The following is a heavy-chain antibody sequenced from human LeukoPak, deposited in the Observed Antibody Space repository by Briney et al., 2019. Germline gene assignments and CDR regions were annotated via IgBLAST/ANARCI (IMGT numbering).Heavy chain of an antibody. CDR3: ARSQYDILTGYYYGMDV. CDR2: TYYRSKWYN. V-gene: IGHV6-1*01. J-gene: IGHJ6*02. CDR1: GDSVSSNSAA. Sequence: SQTLSLTCAISGDSVSSNSAAWSWIRQSPSRGLEWLGRTYYRSKWYNDYAVSVKSRITINPDTSKNQFSLQLNSVTPEDTAVYYCARSQYDILTGYYYGMDVWGQGTTVTVSS. D-gene: IGHD3-9*01.